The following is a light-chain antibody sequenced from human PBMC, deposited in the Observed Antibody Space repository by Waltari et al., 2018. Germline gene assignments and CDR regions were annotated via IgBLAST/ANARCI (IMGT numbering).Light chain of an antibody. Sequence: CRASQSSSSWLAWYQKKPGKAPKLLIYKASSLESGVPSRFSGSGSGTEFTLTISSLQPDDFATYYCQQYNNYPFTFGPGTKVDIK. CDR3: QQYNNYPFT. CDR2: KAS. J-gene: IGKJ3*01. V-gene: IGKV1-5*03. CDR1: QSSSSW.